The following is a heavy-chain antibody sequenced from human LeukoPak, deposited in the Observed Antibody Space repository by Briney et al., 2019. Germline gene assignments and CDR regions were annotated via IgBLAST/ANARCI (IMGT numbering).Heavy chain of an antibody. V-gene: IGHV4-34*01. CDR1: GGSFSGYY. J-gene: IGHJ4*02. D-gene: IGHD3-22*01. CDR3: ARFNYYDSSGYYSFDY. Sequence: SGTLSLTCAVYGGSFSGYYWSWIRQPPGKGLEWIGEINHSGSTNYNPSLKSRVTISVDTSKNQFSLKLSSVTAADTAVYYCARFNYYDSSGYYSFDYWGQGTLVTVSS. CDR2: INHSGST.